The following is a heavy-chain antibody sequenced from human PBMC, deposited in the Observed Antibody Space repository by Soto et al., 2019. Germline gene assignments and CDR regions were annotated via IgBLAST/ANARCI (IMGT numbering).Heavy chain of an antibody. CDR2: IYYNERP. Sequence: SETLSLTCAVSGDSISSGTYYWSWIRQFPGKGLEWIGYIYYNERPYYNPPLESRVSISIDTSKNRLSLRLNSVTAADTAVYYCARVPIGMSGTYYFDYWGQGALVTVSS. CDR1: GDSISSGTYY. CDR3: ARVPIGMSGTYYFDY. V-gene: IGHV4-31*11. D-gene: IGHD1-26*01. J-gene: IGHJ4*02.